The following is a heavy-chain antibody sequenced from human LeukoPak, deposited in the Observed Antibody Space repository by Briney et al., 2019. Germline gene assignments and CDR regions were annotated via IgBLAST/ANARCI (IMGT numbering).Heavy chain of an antibody. CDR1: GGSISSGSYY. V-gene: IGHV4-61*02. CDR2: IYTSGST. D-gene: IGHD3-3*01. J-gene: IGHJ4*02. Sequence: SETLSLTCTVSGGSISSGSYYWSWIRQPAGKGLEWIGRIYTSGSTNYNPSLKSRVTISVDTSKNQFSLELSSVTAADTAVYYCARDKYDFWSGYSGHFDYWGQGTLVTVSS. CDR3: ARDKYDFWSGYSGHFDY.